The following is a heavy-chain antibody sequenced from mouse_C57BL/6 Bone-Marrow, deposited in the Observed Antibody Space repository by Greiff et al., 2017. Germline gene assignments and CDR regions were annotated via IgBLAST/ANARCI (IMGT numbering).Heavy chain of an antibody. CDR1: GYSFTDYN. V-gene: IGHV1-39*01. Sequence: EVQVVESGPELVKPGASVKISCKASGYSFTDYNMNWVKQSNGKSLEWIGVINPNYGTTSYNQKFKGKATLTVDQSSSTAYMQLNSLTSEDSAVYYCARGVYYGSRGYWYFDVWGTGTTVTVSS. CDR2: INPNYGTT. J-gene: IGHJ1*03. CDR3: ARGVYYGSRGYWYFDV. D-gene: IGHD1-1*01.